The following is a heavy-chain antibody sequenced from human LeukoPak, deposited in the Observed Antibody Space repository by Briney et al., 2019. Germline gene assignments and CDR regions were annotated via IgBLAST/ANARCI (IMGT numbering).Heavy chain of an antibody. CDR1: GFTFSSYW. CDR3: AKSGRLSGSEGLAMDV. Sequence: GGSLRLSCAASGFTFSSYWMSWVRQGPGKGLEWVSGISGSGDSTYYADSVKGRFTISRDNSKNTLYLQMNSLRAEDRAVYFCAKSGRLSGSEGLAMDVWGQGTTVTVSS. D-gene: IGHD1-26*01. V-gene: IGHV3-23*01. CDR2: ISGSGDST. J-gene: IGHJ6*01.